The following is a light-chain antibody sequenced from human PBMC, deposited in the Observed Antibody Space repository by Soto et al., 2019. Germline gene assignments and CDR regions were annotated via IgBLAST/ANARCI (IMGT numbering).Light chain of an antibody. CDR3: SSYTSSSTLYG. Sequence: QSVLTQPASVSGSPGQSITISCTGTSSDVGGYNYVSWYQQHPGKAPKLMIYDVSNRPSGVSNRFPGSKSGNTASLTISGLQAEDEADYYCSSYTSSSTLYGFGTGTKVTVL. J-gene: IGLJ1*01. CDR2: DVS. CDR1: SSDVGGYNY. V-gene: IGLV2-14*01.